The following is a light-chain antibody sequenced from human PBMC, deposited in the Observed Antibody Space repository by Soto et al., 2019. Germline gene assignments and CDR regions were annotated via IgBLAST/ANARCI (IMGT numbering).Light chain of an antibody. CDR2: GAS. J-gene: IGKJ4*01. V-gene: IGKV3-20*01. CDR1: QSVSSSY. CDR3: QQYGSSPA. Sequence: EIVLTQSPGTLSLSPGERATLSCRASQSVSSSYLAWYQQKPGQAPRLLIYGASSRATGIHDVFSGSGSGTDFTLTISRLEPEDFALYYCQQYGSSPAFGGGTKVEIK.